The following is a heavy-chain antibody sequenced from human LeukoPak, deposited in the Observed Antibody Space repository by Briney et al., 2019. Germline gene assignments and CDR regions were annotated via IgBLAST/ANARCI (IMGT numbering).Heavy chain of an antibody. CDR2: INPSGGST. D-gene: IGHD2-2*01. Sequence: ASVKVSCKASGYTFTSYYMHWVRQAPGQGLEWMGIINPSGGSTSYAQKFQGRVTMTRDTSTSTVYMELSSLRSEDTAVYYCARDRGGIVVVPAATFDYWGQGTLVTVSS. CDR1: GYTFTSYY. J-gene: IGHJ4*02. V-gene: IGHV1-46*01. CDR3: ARDRGGIVVVPAATFDY.